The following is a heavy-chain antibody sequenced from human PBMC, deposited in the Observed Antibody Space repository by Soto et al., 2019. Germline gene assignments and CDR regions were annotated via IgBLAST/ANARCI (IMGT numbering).Heavy chain of an antibody. Sequence: QVQLVESGGGVVQPGRSLRLSCAASGFTFSSYGMHWVRQAPGKGLEWVAVISYDGSNKYYADSVKGRFTISRDNSKNSLYLQMNSLRAEDTAVYYCAKDIQQGLFPPRITLPGYWGQGTLVTVSS. J-gene: IGHJ4*02. D-gene: IGHD6-19*01. CDR2: ISYDGSNK. CDR1: GFTFSSYG. CDR3: AKDIQQGLFPPRITLPGY. V-gene: IGHV3-30*18.